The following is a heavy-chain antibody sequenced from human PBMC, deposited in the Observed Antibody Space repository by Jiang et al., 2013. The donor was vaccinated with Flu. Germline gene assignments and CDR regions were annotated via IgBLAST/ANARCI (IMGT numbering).Heavy chain of an antibody. CDR3: ATLGGDYKGAF. CDR1: GYTLIELS. V-gene: IGHV1-24*01. Sequence: GAEVKKPGASVKVSCRVSGYTLIELSIHWVRQAPGKGLEWMAGFDPEDGETIYAQNFQGRATMTDDTSTDTAYMELSSLRSEDTAVYYCATLGGDYKGAFWGQGTLVTVSS. J-gene: IGHJ4*02. CDR2: FDPEDGET. D-gene: IGHD3-16*01.